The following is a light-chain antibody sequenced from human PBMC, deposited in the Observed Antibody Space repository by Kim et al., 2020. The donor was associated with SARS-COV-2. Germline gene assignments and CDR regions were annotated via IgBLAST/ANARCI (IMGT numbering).Light chain of an antibody. CDR1: KVGDKY. CDR3: QAWDSSTVV. J-gene: IGLJ2*01. Sequence: SVSPRQTASITCSGDKVGDKYACWYQQKPGQSPVLVIYQDSKRPSGIPERFSGSNSGNTATLTISGTQAMDEADYYCQAWDSSTVVFGGGTQLTVL. V-gene: IGLV3-1*01. CDR2: QDS.